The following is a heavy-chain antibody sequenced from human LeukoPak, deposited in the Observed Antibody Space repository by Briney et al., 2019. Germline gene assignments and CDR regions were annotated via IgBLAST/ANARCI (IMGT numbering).Heavy chain of an antibody. Sequence: GGSLRLSCAASGFTFSDYYMSWICQAPGKGLEWVSYISSSGSTIYYADSVKGRFTISRDNAKNSLYLQMNSLRAEDTAVYYCARVIAEYYYDSSGYYWDYFDYWGQGTLVTVSS. CDR2: ISSSGSTI. CDR1: GFTFSDYY. J-gene: IGHJ4*02. D-gene: IGHD3-22*01. CDR3: ARVIAEYYYDSSGYYWDYFDY. V-gene: IGHV3-11*01.